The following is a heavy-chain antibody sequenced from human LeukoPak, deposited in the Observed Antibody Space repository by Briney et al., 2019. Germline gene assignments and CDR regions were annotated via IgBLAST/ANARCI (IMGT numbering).Heavy chain of an antibody. D-gene: IGHD2-21*02. J-gene: IGHJ3*02. CDR3: AKMEHIVVVTAMGDAFDI. Sequence: PGGALRLSCAASGFTFSSYSMNWVRQAPGKGLEWVSSISGSSTYIYYADSVKGRFTISRDNAKNSLYLQMNSLRAEDTAVYYCAKMEHIVVVTAMGDAFDIWGQGTMVTVSS. CDR1: GFTFSSYS. V-gene: IGHV3-21*04. CDR2: ISGSSTYI.